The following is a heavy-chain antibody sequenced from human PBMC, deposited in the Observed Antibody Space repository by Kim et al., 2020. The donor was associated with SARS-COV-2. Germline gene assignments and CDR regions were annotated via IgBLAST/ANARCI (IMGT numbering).Heavy chain of an antibody. D-gene: IGHD7-27*01. Sequence: TLSLTCTVSGGSVSSGNYHWSWIRQPAGKGLEWIGRIYTSGSTNYNPSLKSRVTISLDTSKNQFSLKLTSVTAADTAMYYCAKTGELDYWGQGTLVTVSS. V-gene: IGHV4-61*02. J-gene: IGHJ4*02. CDR1: GGSVSSGNYH. CDR3: AKTGELDY. CDR2: IYTSGST.